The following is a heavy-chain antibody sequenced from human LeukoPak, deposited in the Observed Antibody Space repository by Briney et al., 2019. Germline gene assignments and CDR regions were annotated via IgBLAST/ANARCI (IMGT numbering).Heavy chain of an antibody. D-gene: IGHD6-19*01. J-gene: IGHJ4*02. Sequence: GGSLRLSCAASGFTVSSNYMSWVRQAPGKRLQWVSVSYSGGSTYYADSVKGRFTISRDNSKNTLYLQMNSLRAEDTAVYYCARRGSGKFTSTIVREDYWGQGTLVTVSS. CDR3: ARRGSGKFTSTIVREDY. CDR1: GFTVSSNY. V-gene: IGHV3-66*01. CDR2: SYSGGST.